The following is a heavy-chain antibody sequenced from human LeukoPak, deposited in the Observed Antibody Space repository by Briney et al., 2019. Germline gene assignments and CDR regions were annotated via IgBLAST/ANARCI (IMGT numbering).Heavy chain of an antibody. CDR1: EYNFTTYW. CDR2: IYPGDSDT. V-gene: IGHV5-51*01. J-gene: IGHJ6*02. CDR3: ARTGSDGMDV. Sequence: GVSLKISCKGSEYNFTTYWIGWVRQMPGKGLEWMGIIYPGDSDTRYSPSFQGQVTISVDKSINTAYLQWSSLKASDTAMYYCARTGSDGMDVWGQGTTVTVSS.